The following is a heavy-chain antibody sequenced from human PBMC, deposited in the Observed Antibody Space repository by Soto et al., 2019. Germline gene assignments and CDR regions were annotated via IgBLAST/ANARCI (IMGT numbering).Heavy chain of an antibody. D-gene: IGHD5-12*01. V-gene: IGHV3-30*18. CDR1: GFTFSSYG. CDR3: AKDLDYPYYFDY. J-gene: IGHJ4*02. Sequence: QVQLVESGGGVVQPGRSLRLSCAASGFTFSSYGMHWVRKAPGKGLGGLAVISYDGSNKFYADSVKGRFTISRDNSKNTLYLQMNSLRAEDTAVYYCAKDLDYPYYFDYWGQGTLVTVSS. CDR2: ISYDGSNK.